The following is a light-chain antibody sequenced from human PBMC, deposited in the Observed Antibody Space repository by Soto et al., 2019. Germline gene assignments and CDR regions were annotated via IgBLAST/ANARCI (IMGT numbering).Light chain of an antibody. Sequence: DIVLTQSPDSLSVSLGERATIDCKSSRSILYSSNHKNYLAWYQHKPGQPPRLLINWASARESGVPDRFSGAVSGTDFTLTISSLQAEDVAVYFCQQYYGTPLTFGGGTKVEIK. CDR1: RSILYSSNHKNY. CDR2: WAS. J-gene: IGKJ4*01. V-gene: IGKV4-1*01. CDR3: QQYYGTPLT.